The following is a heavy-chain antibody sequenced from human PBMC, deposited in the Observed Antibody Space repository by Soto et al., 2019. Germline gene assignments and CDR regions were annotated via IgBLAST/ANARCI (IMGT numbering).Heavy chain of an antibody. Sequence: ASVKVSCKASGYTFTSYAIHWVRQAPGQGLEWMGCINPNRGGTNYAQKFQGWVTMTRDTSISTAYMELRSLTSDDRAVYYCAKNGQPPYYYYGMDVWAQGTTVNVSS. J-gene: IGHJ6*02. D-gene: IGHD2-8*01. CDR1: GYTFTSYA. V-gene: IGHV1-2*04. CDR3: AKNGQPPYYYYGMDV. CDR2: INPNRGGT.